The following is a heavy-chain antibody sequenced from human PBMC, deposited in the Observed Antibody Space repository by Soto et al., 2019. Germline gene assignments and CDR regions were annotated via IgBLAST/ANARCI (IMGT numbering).Heavy chain of an antibody. CDR1: GFSLSSSTMG. J-gene: IGHJ4*02. Sequence: QVTLKESGPVLVKPTETLTLTCTVSGFSLSSSTMGVSWIRQPPGEALERLAHIFSNDEESYSTALKGRHTLSKDTSKSQVVLTMTNMDPVHTATYYCERIIVGSGYDYYFDYWGQGTLVTVSS. CDR3: ERIIVGSGYDYYFDY. D-gene: IGHD5-12*01. V-gene: IGHV2-26*01. CDR2: IFSNDEE.